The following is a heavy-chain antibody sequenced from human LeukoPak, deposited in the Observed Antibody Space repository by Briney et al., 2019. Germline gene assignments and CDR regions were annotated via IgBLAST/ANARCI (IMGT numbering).Heavy chain of an antibody. CDR1: GFTFSNYD. CDR3: ARRSDL. CDR2: ISSSSSSI. V-gene: IGHV3-48*02. Sequence: GGSLRLSCAASGFTFSNYDMNWVRQAPGKGLEWVSYISSSSSSIYYVDSVKGRFTISRDNAKNSLYLQMNSLRDEDTAVYYCARRSDLWGHGTMVTVSS. J-gene: IGHJ3*01.